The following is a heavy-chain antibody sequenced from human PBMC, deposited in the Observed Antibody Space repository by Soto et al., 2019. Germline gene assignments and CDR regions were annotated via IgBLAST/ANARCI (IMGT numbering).Heavy chain of an antibody. V-gene: IGHV4-59*08. D-gene: IGHD5-18*01. J-gene: IGHJ4*02. Sequence: QVQLQESGPGLVKPSETLSLTCTVSGGSISSYYWSWIRKPPGKGLEWIGYIYYSGSTNHNPSLKSRVTIAVDTSKNHLSLKRRSVTAADTAVYYCARRYGYGFDYWGQGTLVTVSS. CDR3: ARRYGYGFDY. CDR1: GGSISSYY. CDR2: IYYSGST.